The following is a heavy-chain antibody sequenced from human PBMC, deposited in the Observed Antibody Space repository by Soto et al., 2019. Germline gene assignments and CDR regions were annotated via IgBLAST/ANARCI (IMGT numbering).Heavy chain of an antibody. J-gene: IGHJ4*01. CDR2: INHSGNT. CDR1: GGSFSTYY. CDR3: TGPYPYYFDS. V-gene: IGHV4-34*01. Sequence: SETLSLTCTVYGGSFSTYYWSWIRQPPGKGLEWIGEINHSGNTNYNPSLMGRVTMSFDTSKNQFSLKLSSVTAADTAVYYCTGPYPYYFDSWGHGTLVTVSS.